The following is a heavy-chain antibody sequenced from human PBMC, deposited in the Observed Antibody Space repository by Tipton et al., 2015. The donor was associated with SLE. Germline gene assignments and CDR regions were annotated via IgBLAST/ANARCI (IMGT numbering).Heavy chain of an antibody. J-gene: IGHJ3*02. D-gene: IGHD1-26*01. CDR3: ARGGSSDAFDI. CDR1: CGSIISCSYY. CDR2: IYTSGST. Sequence: TLSLTCTVSCGSIISCSYYWSWIRQSAGKGLEWIWRIYTSGSTNYNPSLKSRVSISIDTSKNQFSLNLSSVTAGDTAVYYCARGGSSDAFDIWGQGTMVTVSS. V-gene: IGHV4-61*02.